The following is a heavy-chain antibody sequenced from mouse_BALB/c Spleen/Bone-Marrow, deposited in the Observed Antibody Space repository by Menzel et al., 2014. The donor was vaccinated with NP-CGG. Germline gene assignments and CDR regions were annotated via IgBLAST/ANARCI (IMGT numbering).Heavy chain of an antibody. Sequence: EVQLQQSGPDLVKPSQSLSLTCTVTGYSITSGYGWHWIRQFPGNKLEWMGYIHYSGNTDYNPFLKSRISITRDTSKNQFFLQLNSVTTEDTATYYCVRETKVVADFDYWGQGTTLTVSS. CDR1: GYSITSGYG. CDR3: VRETKVVADFDY. D-gene: IGHD1-1*01. CDR2: IHYSGNT. J-gene: IGHJ2*01. V-gene: IGHV3-1*02.